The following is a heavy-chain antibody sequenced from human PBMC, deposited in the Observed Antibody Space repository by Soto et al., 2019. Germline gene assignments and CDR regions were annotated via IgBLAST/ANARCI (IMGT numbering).Heavy chain of an antibody. V-gene: IGHV1-8*01. CDR3: ARGRFAFKAAGYYDMLTGTQRRHYGMDV. Sequence: ASVKVSCKASGYTFTSYDINWVRQATGQGLEWMGWTNPNSGNTGYAQKFQGRVTMTRNTSISTAYMELSSLRSEDTAVYYCARGRFAFKAAGYYDMLTGTQRRHYGMDVWGQGTTVTVSS. J-gene: IGHJ6*02. CDR1: GYTFTSYD. D-gene: IGHD3-9*01. CDR2: TNPNSGNT.